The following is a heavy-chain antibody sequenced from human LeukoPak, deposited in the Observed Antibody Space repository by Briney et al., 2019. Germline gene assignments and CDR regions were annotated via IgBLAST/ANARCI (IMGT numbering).Heavy chain of an antibody. Sequence: PGGSLRLSCAASGXTFSSYAMSWVRQAPGKGLEWVSAISGSGGSTFYTDSVKGRFTISRDNSKNTLYLQMNSLRAEDTAVYYCAKDLKGYYGSGSYPHWGQGTLVTVSS. D-gene: IGHD3-10*01. J-gene: IGHJ4*02. CDR1: GXTFSSYA. CDR3: AKDLKGYYGSGSYPH. CDR2: ISGSGGST. V-gene: IGHV3-23*01.